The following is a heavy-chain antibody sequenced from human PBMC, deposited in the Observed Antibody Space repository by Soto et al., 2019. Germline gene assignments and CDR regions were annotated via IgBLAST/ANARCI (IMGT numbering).Heavy chain of an antibody. J-gene: IGHJ3*02. V-gene: IGHV4-59*08. CDR1: GGPISSYY. CDR3: ARHRRGVTTILDAFDI. CDR2: IYYSGST. Sequence: SETLSVTWTVSGGPISSYYWSWIRQPPGKGLEWIGYIYYSGSTNYNPSLKSRVTISVDTSKNQFSLKLSSVTAADTAVYYCARHRRGVTTILDAFDIWGQGTMVTVSS. D-gene: IGHD4-17*01.